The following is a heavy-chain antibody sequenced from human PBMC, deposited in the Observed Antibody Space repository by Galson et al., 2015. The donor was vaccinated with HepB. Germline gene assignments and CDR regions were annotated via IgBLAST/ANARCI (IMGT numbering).Heavy chain of an antibody. CDR1: GYTFTSYD. CDR2: MNPNSGNT. J-gene: IGHJ6*03. D-gene: IGHD3-3*01. V-gene: IGHV1-8*01. Sequence: SAKASCKASGYTFTSYDINWVRQATGQGLEWMGWMNPNSGNTGYAQKFQGRVTMTRNTSISTAYMELSSLRSEDTAVYYCARSVFGVAPPDPHGWPQPKYYYYYYMDVWGKGTTVTVSS. CDR3: ARSVFGVAPPDPHGWPQPKYYYYYYMDV.